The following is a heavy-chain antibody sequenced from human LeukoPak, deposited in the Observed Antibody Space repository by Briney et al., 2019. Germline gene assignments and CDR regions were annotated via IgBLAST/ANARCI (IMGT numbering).Heavy chain of an antibody. CDR1: GFTFSDYA. D-gene: IGHD4-23*01. CDR2: ISGGSSGST. Sequence: GGSLRLSCAASGFTFSDYAMSWVRQAPGKGLEWLSVISGGSSGSTYYADSVKGRFTISRDNSKNTLYLQMNSLRAEDTAVYYCAKDWGAAVVTSWYFDLWGRGTLVTVSS. CDR3: AKDWGAAVVTSWYFDL. V-gene: IGHV3-23*01. J-gene: IGHJ2*01.